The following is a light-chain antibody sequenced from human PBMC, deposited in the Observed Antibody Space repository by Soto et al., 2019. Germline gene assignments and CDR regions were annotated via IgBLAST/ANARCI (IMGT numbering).Light chain of an antibody. Sequence: EIVMTQSPATLSVSPGERATLSCRASQSVSSNLAWYQQKSGQAPRLLIYDASKRATGIPARFSGSGSGTDFTLTISSLEPEDFAVYYCQQRSNWPLTFGGGTKVDIK. CDR1: QSVSSN. CDR2: DAS. CDR3: QQRSNWPLT. V-gene: IGKV3-11*01. J-gene: IGKJ4*01.